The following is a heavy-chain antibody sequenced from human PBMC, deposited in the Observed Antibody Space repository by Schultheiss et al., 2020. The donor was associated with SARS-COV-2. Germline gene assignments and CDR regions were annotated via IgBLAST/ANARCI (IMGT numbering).Heavy chain of an antibody. D-gene: IGHD6-19*01. Sequence: GSLRLSCAASGFTFGDYAMSWFRQAPGKGLEWIGEINHSGSTNYNPSLKSRVTISVDTSKNQFSLKLSSVTAADTAVYYCARDSGWYGAFDYWGQGALVTVSS. CDR2: INHSGST. CDR3: ARDSGWYGAFDY. V-gene: IGHV4-34*01. CDR1: GFTFGDYA. J-gene: IGHJ4*02.